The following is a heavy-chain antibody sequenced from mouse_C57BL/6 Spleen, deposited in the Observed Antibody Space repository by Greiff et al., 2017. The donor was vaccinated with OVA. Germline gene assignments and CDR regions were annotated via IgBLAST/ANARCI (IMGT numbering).Heavy chain of an antibody. CDR3: TTQIYYGPWFAY. V-gene: IGHV14-4*01. D-gene: IGHD2-1*01. CDR2: IDPENGDT. J-gene: IGHJ3*01. Sequence: EVQLQQSGAELVRPGASVKLSCTASGFNIKDDYMHWVKQRPEQGLEWIGWIDPENGDTEYASKFQGKATITAETSSNTAYLQLSSLTSEDTAVYYCTTQIYYGPWFAYWGQGTLVTVSA. CDR1: GFNIKDDY.